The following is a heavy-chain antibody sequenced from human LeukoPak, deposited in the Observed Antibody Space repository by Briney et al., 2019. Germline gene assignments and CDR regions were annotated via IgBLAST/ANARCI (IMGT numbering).Heavy chain of an antibody. V-gene: IGHV3-30-3*01. CDR3: AREELGSSLGFDP. Sequence: GGSLRLSCAASGFTFSSYTIHWVRQPPGKGLEWVAVISFDGSNKYYADSVKGRFTISRDNSKNTLYLQMNSLRAEDTAVYHCAREELGSSLGFDPWGQGTLVTASS. D-gene: IGHD3-16*01. J-gene: IGHJ5*02. CDR1: GFTFSSYT. CDR2: ISFDGSNK.